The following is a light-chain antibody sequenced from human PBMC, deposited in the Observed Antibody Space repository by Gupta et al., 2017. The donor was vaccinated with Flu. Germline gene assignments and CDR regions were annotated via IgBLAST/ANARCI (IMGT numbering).Light chain of an antibody. CDR3: QQRSNWTPGLIT. CDR1: QSVSSY. J-gene: IGKJ5*01. CDR2: DAS. V-gene: IGKV3-11*01. Sequence: EIVLTQSPATLSLSPGERATLSCRASQSVSSYLAWYQQKPGQAPRLLIYDASNRATGIPARFSGSGSGTDFTLTISSLEPEDFAVYYCQQRSNWTPGLITLGKGTRLEIK.